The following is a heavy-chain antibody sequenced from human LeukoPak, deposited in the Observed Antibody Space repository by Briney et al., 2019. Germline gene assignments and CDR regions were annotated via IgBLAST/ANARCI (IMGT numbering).Heavy chain of an antibody. CDR2: IYTSGST. Sequence: SETLSLTCTVSGGSISSGSYYWSWIRQPAGKGLEWIGRIYTSGSTNYNPSLKSRVTISVDTSKNQFSLKLSSVTAADTAVYYCARDPDYYGSGSYYSYWGQGTLVTVSS. CDR3: ARDPDYYGSGSYYSY. D-gene: IGHD3-10*01. CDR1: GGSISSGSYY. V-gene: IGHV4-61*02. J-gene: IGHJ4*02.